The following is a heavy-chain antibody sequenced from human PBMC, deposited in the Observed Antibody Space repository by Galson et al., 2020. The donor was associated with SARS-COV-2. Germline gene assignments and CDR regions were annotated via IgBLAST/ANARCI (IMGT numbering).Heavy chain of an antibody. Sequence: SETLSLTCAVSGGSISSNNWWSWVRQPPGKGLEWIGEIFQNGNTNYNPSLRSRVTISVDKSKNQFSLEVTSVSAADTAVYYCARDSGSGSYYIDHWGQGTLVTVSS. CDR1: GGSISSNNW. V-gene: IGHV4-4*02. CDR2: IFQNGNT. CDR3: ARDSGSGSYYIDH. J-gene: IGHJ4*02. D-gene: IGHD1-26*01.